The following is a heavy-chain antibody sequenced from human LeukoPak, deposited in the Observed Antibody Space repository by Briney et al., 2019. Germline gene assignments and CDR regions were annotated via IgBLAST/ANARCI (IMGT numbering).Heavy chain of an antibody. V-gene: IGHV3-21*01. CDR3: ASYLRGYMDV. CDR1: GFTFSSYS. CDR2: ISSSSSYI. Sequence: GGSLTLSCAASGFTFSSYSMKWLRQAPGKAREWVSSISSSSSYIYYAHSVKGRFTISRDTDKNSLYLQMNSLRAEDTAVYYCASYLRGYMDVWGKGTTVTVSS. J-gene: IGHJ6*03. D-gene: IGHD3-10*01.